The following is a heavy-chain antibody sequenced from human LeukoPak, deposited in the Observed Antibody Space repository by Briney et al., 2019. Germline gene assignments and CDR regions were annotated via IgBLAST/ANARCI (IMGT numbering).Heavy chain of an antibody. CDR1: GGSFSGYY. V-gene: IGHV4-34*01. J-gene: IGHJ4*02. D-gene: IGHD3-10*01. Sequence: PSETLSLTCAVYGGSFSGYYWSWIRQPPGKGLEWSGEINHSVSTNYNPSLKSRVTISVDTSKNQFSLKLSSVTAADTAVYYCARVPNYYGSEKHVDYWGQGTLVTVSS. CDR2: INHSVST. CDR3: ARVPNYYGSEKHVDY.